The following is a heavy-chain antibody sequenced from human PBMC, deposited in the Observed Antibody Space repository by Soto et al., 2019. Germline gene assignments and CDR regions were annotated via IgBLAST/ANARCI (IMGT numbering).Heavy chain of an antibody. V-gene: IGHV4-59*08. D-gene: IGHD3-10*01. Sequence: QVQLQESGPGLLKPSETLSLSCTVSGGSISSYYWSWFRQSPGKRLEWIGYVHHSWGSSYNPSLQSRVPISLDTSKSQLSLKVTSVTATDAAVYYCARQGFGPLHGLVDVWGQGTTVTVSS. CDR3: ARQGFGPLHGLVDV. CDR2: VHHSWGS. J-gene: IGHJ6*02. CDR1: GGSISSYY.